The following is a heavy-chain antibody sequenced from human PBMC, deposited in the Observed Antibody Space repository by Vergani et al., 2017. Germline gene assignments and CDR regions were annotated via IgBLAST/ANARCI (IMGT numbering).Heavy chain of an antibody. J-gene: IGHJ4*02. CDR2: IYSTGST. CDR3: ARMGGYDEGDAFRIGYFDS. CDR1: GDSISSGVYY. Sequence: QVQLQESGPGLVKPSQTLSITCIVSGDSISSGVYYWNWIRQHPGKGLAWIGYIYSTGSTHHNPSLRRRINMSVDTSKNQFSLKLNSVTAADTAMYYCARMGGYDEGDAFRIGYFDSWGPGILVTVSS. V-gene: IGHV4-31*03. D-gene: IGHD3-22*01.